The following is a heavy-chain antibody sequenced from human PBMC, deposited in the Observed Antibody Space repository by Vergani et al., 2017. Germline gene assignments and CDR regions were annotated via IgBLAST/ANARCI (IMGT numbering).Heavy chain of an antibody. Sequence: QVQLVQSGAEVKKPGSSVKVSCKASGATFRSNTISWVRQVPGQGLEWMGRIIPVLGKTKYAQEFQGRLTPTADTSTSTAYMALTSLRSQDTAVYYCAGHPLGYGGDPEDYSYGMGVWGQGTTVTVSS. CDR2: IIPVLGKT. D-gene: IGHD2-21*02. CDR3: AGHPLGYGGDPEDYSYGMGV. CDR1: GATFRSNT. V-gene: IGHV1-69*02. J-gene: IGHJ6*02.